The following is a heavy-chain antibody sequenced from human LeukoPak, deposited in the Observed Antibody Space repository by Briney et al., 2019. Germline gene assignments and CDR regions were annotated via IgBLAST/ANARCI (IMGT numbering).Heavy chain of an antibody. V-gene: IGHV3-30-3*01. CDR3: ARGRDYYDSSGYYDFDY. CDR2: ISYDGSNK. CDR1: GFTFSSYA. D-gene: IGHD3-22*01. J-gene: IGHJ4*02. Sequence: PGGSLRLSRAASGFTFSSYAMHWVRQAPGKGLEWVAVISYDGSNKYYADSVKGRFTISRDNSKNTLYLQMNSLRAEDAAVYYCARGRDYYDSSGYYDFDYWGQGTLVTVSS.